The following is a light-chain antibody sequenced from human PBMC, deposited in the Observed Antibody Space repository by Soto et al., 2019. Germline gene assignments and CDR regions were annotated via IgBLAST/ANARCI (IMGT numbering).Light chain of an antibody. J-gene: IGKJ5*01. CDR1: QDISNY. V-gene: IGKV1-33*01. CDR2: DAS. CDR3: QQSYDTVAIT. Sequence: DIQMTQSPSSLSASVGDRVTITCQASQDISNYLNWYQQKPGKAPKLLIYDASNLETGVPSRFSGSGSGTDFTLTISGLQPEDFATYYCQQSYDTVAITFGQGTRLEIK.